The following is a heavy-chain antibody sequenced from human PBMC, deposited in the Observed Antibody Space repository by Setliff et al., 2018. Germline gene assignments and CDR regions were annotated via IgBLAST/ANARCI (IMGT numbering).Heavy chain of an antibody. Sequence: SLTCAVYGGSFSPYYWIWIRQPPGKGLEWIGEINHSGSTNYNPSLKSRVTISVDTSKNQFSLKLSSVTAADTALYYCTVYNTGSSKDHYWGQGTPVTVSS. V-gene: IGHV4-34*01. CDR1: GGSFSPYY. CDR3: TVYNTGSSKDHY. D-gene: IGHD2-8*02. CDR2: INHSGST. J-gene: IGHJ4*02.